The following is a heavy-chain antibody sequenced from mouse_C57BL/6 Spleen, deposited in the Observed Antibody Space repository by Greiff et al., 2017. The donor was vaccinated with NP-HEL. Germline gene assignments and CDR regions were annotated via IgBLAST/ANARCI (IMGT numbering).Heavy chain of an antibody. D-gene: IGHD4-1*01. CDR2: IYPYNGVS. CDR3: ARTGPLGRGYFDY. Sequence: VQLKESGPELVKPGASVKISCKASGYSFTGYYMHWVKQSHGNILDWIGYIYPYNGVSSYNQKFKGKATLTVDKSSSTAYMELRSLTSEDSAVYYCARTGPLGRGYFDYWGQGTTLTVSS. CDR1: GYSFTGYY. J-gene: IGHJ2*01. V-gene: IGHV1-31*01.